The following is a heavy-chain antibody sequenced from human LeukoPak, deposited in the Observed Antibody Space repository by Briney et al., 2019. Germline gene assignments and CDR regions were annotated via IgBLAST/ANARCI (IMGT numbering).Heavy chain of an antibody. J-gene: IGHJ3*02. CDR2: INPNSGGT. V-gene: IGHV1-2*02. CDR1: GYTFTSYY. Sequence: GASVKVSCKASGYTFTSYYMHWVRQAPGQGLEWMGWINPNSGGTNYAQKFQGRVTMTRDTSISTAYMELSRLRSDDTAVYYCARTRGVGATTAFDIWGQGTMVTVSS. D-gene: IGHD1-26*01. CDR3: ARTRGVGATTAFDI.